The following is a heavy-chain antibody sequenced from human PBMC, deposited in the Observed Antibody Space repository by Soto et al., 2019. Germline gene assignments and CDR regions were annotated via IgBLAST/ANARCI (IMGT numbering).Heavy chain of an antibody. J-gene: IGHJ5*01. CDR3: ARDHRLGYEYGDYGDS. CDR1: GFSLEEYG. Sequence: EVQLVESGGGVVRPGGSLRLACVVSGFSLEEYGMSWVRQAPGKGPEWVSGMHRNGNSTGYADAVKGRFTISRDDAKNSLYLQMSSLRAEDTAFYYCARDHRLGYEYGDYGDSWGHGTLVTVSS. CDR2: MHRNGNST. D-gene: IGHD4-17*01. V-gene: IGHV3-20*04.